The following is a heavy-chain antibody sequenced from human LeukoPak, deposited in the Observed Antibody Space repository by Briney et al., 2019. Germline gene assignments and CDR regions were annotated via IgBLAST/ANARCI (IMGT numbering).Heavy chain of an antibody. D-gene: IGHD3-10*01. J-gene: IGHJ4*02. CDR2: ISGSGGST. V-gene: IGHV3-23*01. CDR1: GFTFSSYA. CDR3: AKTSITMVRGPYYFDY. Sequence: GGSLRLSCAASGFTFSSYAMSWVRQAPGKGLEWVSAISGSGGSTYYADSVKGRFTTSRDNSKNTLYLQMNSLRAEDTAVYYCAKTSITMVRGPYYFDYWGQGTLVTVSS.